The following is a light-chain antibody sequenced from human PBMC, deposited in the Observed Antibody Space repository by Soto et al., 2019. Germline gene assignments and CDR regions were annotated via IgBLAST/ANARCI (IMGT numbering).Light chain of an antibody. Sequence: PGERVTLSCMASQSVSSSYLTWYQQKPGQAPRLLIYDASNTATGIPARFSGSGSGTDFTLTISSLEPEDFAVYYCQQRSNWPPLISFGQGTRL. J-gene: IGKJ5*01. CDR2: DAS. V-gene: IGKV3-11*01. CDR1: QSVSSSY. CDR3: QQRSNWPPLIS.